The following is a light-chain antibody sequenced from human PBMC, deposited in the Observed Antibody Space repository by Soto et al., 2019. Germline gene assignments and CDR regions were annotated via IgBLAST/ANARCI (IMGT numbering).Light chain of an antibody. CDR3: QQYKNWPPNT. CDR1: QSISSW. V-gene: IGKV1-5*03. J-gene: IGKJ1*01. CDR2: KAS. Sequence: DIQMTQSPSTLSASVGDRVTITCRASQSISSWLAWYQQKPGKAPKLLIYKASSLESGVPSRFSGSGSGTEFTLTISSLQSEDFAVYYCQQYKNWPPNTFGQGTKVDIK.